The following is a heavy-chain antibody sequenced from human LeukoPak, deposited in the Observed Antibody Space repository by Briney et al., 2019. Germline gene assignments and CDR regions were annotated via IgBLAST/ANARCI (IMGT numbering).Heavy chain of an antibody. CDR3: AKDQDIVVVPAAIWFDP. V-gene: IGHV3-23*01. Sequence: AGGSLRLSCAASAFTFSSYAMSWVRQAPGKGLEWVSALSGSGGSTYYADSVKGRFTISRDNSKNTLYLQMNSLRAEDTAVYYCAKDQDIVVVPAAIWFDPWGQGTLATVSS. CDR1: AFTFSSYA. CDR2: LSGSGGST. D-gene: IGHD2-2*01. J-gene: IGHJ5*02.